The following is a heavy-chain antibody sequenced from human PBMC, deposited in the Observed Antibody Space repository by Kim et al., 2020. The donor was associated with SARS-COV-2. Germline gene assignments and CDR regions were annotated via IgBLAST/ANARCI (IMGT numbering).Heavy chain of an antibody. Sequence: SETLSLTCAVYGGSFSGYYWSWIRQPPGKGLEWIGEINHSGSTNYNPSLKSRVTISVDTSKNQFSLKLSSVTAADTAVYYCARFVRGYSGYDQRFDYWGQGTLVTVSS. CDR2: INHSGST. CDR1: GGSFSGYY. CDR3: ARFVRGYSGYDQRFDY. V-gene: IGHV4-34*01. J-gene: IGHJ4*02. D-gene: IGHD5-12*01.